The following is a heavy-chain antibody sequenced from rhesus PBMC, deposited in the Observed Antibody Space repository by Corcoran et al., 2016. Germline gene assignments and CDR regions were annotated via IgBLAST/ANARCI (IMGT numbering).Heavy chain of an antibody. D-gene: IGHD3-16*01. Sequence: EAQRVEAGGGLAKPGGSLRLSCAVSGFSFSAYYMYWVRKAPGKGLGWGLCISYSGGSTYDAYSVNVRFSISREHATTTLYLQMDSLRAEDTSVYYCSRDPPLSGSGSYSGLLDYWGQGVLVTVSS. CDR3: SRDPPLSGSGSYSGLLDY. V-gene: IGHV3S18*01. CDR2: ISYSGGST. CDR1: GFSFSAYY. J-gene: IGHJ4*01.